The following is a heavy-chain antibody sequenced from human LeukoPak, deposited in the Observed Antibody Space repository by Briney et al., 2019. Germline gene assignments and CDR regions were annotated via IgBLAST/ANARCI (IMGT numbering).Heavy chain of an antibody. V-gene: IGHV4-61*02. D-gene: IGHD3-22*01. J-gene: IGHJ6*03. Sequence: SQTLSLTCTVPGGSISSGSYYWSWIRQPAGKGLEWIGRIYTSGRTNYNPSLKSRVTISVDTSKNQFSLKLSSVTAADTAVYYCARVSSGPYYYYYMDVWGKGTTVTVSS. CDR3: ARVSSGPYYYYYMDV. CDR2: IYTSGRT. CDR1: GGSISSGSYY.